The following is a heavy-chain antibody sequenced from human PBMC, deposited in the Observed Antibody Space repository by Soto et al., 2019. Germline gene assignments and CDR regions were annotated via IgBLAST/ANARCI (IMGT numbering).Heavy chain of an antibody. V-gene: IGHV3-72*01. J-gene: IGHJ4*02. Sequence: EVQLVESGGGLVQPGGSLRLSCAASGFTFSDHYMDWVRQAPGKGLEWVGRTRNKANSYTTEYAASVKGRFTISRDDSKNPLYLQMNSLKTEDTAVYYCARVLDSGSYYSSWGQGTLVTVSS. D-gene: IGHD1-26*01. CDR1: GFTFSDHY. CDR2: TRNKANSYTT. CDR3: ARVLDSGSYYSS.